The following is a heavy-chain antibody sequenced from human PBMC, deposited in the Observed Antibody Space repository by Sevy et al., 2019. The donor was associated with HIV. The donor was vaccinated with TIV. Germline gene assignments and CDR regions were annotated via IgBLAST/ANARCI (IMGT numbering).Heavy chain of an antibody. CDR1: GFTFDDYA. Sequence: GGSLRLSCAASGFTFDDYAMHWVRQAPGKGLEWVSGISWNSASIDYADSVKGRFTISRDNAKRSLYLQMKSLRAEDKALYYCARDRHDGYCTNGACFNFDNWGQGTLVTVSS. V-gene: IGHV3-9*01. J-gene: IGHJ4*01. CDR2: ISWNSASI. D-gene: IGHD2-8*01. CDR3: ARDRHDGYCTNGACFNFDN.